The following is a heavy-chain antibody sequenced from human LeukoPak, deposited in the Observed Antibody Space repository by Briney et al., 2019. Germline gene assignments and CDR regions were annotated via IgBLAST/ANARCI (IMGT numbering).Heavy chain of an antibody. CDR3: ARGSPSVEDAFDI. CDR1: GFTFSSYA. Sequence: GGSLGLSCAATGFTFSSYAMHWVRQAPGKGPEWVAVISYDGSNKYYADSVKGRFTISRDNSKNTLYLQMNSLRAEDTAVYYCARGSPSVEDAFDIWGQGTMVTVSS. J-gene: IGHJ3*02. CDR2: ISYDGSNK. V-gene: IGHV3-30-3*01.